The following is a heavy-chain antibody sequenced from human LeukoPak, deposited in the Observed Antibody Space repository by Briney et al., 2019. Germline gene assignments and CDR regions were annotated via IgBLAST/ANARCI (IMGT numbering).Heavy chain of an antibody. V-gene: IGHV4-38-2*02. D-gene: IGHD3-22*01. CDR3: ERETIDITITVVVRMGDAFDI. CDR2: IFHSGTT. Sequence: SETLSLTCIVSDYSISSDDYYWGWIRQPPGKGLEWIGSIFHSGTTYYSPSLKSRVTISVDTSKNQFSLRLSTVTAVDAAVYYGERETIDITITVVVRMGDAFDIWGQGTMVSVCS. J-gene: IGHJ3*02. CDR1: DYSISSDDYY.